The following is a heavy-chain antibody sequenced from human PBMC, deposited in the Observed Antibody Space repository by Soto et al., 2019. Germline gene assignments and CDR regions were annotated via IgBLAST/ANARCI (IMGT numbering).Heavy chain of an antibody. CDR2: MNTDSGHA. Sequence: QEPLVQSGAEVKKPGASVKVSCETSGYTFTSYDMNWVRQAPGRGLEWMGWMNTDSGHAESAQRFQGRVTMTRDTSTSPVHMELSSLTSDVTAVYSCASVRPGGTGYYFYFIDAWGTGTSVTVAS. CDR1: GYTFTSYD. J-gene: IGHJ6*03. CDR3: ASVRPGGTGYYFYFIDA. D-gene: IGHD1-1*01. V-gene: IGHV1-8*01.